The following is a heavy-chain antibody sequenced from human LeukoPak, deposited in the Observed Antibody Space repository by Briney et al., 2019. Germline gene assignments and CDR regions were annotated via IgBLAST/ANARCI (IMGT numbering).Heavy chain of an antibody. CDR3: ARSPSAQAFDS. CDR1: GYTFTNYW. J-gene: IGHJ4*02. Sequence: GESLKISCKGSGYTFTNYWIGWVRQMPGKGLEWMGIIYPVDSDTRYSPSFQGQVTMSADKSISTAYLQWSSLEASDTAMFYCARSPSAQAFDSWGQGTLVTVSS. V-gene: IGHV5-51*01. D-gene: IGHD2-2*01. CDR2: IYPVDSDT.